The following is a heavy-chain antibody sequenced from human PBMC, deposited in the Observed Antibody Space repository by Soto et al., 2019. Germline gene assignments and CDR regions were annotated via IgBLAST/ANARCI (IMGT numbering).Heavy chain of an antibody. D-gene: IGHD3-16*02. V-gene: IGHV3-23*01. CDR3: AKDRMITFGGVIPYFDY. CDR1: GFTFSSYA. CDR2: ISGSGGST. J-gene: IGHJ4*02. Sequence: GGSLRLSCAASGFTFSSYAMSWVRQAPGKGLEWVSAISGSGGSTYYADSAKDRFTISRDNSKNTLYLQMNSLRAEDTAVYYCAKDRMITFGGVIPYFDYWGQGTLVTVSS.